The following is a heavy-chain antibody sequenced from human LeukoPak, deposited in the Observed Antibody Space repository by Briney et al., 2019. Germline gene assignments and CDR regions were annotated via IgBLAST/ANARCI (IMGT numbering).Heavy chain of an antibody. V-gene: IGHV3-7*01. CDR1: GFTFSSYW. CDR2: IKQDGSEK. D-gene: IGHD3-16*01. J-gene: IGHJ6*03. CDR3: ARVLGLWAGDLNYYYYYYMDV. Sequence: GGSLRLSCAASGFTFSSYWMSWVRQAPGKGLEWVANIKQDGSEKYYVDSVKGRFTISRDNAKNSLYLQMNSPRAEDTAVYYCARVLGLWAGDLNYYYYYYMDVWGKGTTVTVSS.